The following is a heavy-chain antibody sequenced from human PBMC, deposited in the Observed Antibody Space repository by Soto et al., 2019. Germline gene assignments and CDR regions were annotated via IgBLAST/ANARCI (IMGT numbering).Heavy chain of an antibody. Sequence: QVQLQESGPGLVKPSGTLSLTCTVSGGSMSSSNWWNWVRQPPGKGLEWIGETHHSGRTNYNPSLKGRDTIAVDKSKNHFSLKSSSVTAADTAVYDCARSEATVLDYWGQGTLVTVSS. V-gene: IGHV4-4*02. CDR2: THHSGRT. CDR3: ARSEATVLDY. CDR1: GGSMSSSNW. J-gene: IGHJ4*02. D-gene: IGHD4-17*01.